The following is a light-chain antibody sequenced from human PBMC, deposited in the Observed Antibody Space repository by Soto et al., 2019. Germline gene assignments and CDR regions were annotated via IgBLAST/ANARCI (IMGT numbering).Light chain of an antibody. CDR3: CSYAGSSTVV. J-gene: IGLJ2*01. CDR1: SSDIGRYNY. Sequence: QSALTQPASVSGSPGQSITISCTGSSSDIGRYNYVSWYQQLPGKAPKLMIYEVSNRPSGVSNRFSGSKSGNTASLSISGLQTEDEADYYCCSYAGSSTVVFGGGTKLTVL. V-gene: IGLV2-14*03. CDR2: EVS.